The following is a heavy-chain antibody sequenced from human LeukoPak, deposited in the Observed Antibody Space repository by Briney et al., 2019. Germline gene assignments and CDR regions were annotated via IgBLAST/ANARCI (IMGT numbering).Heavy chain of an antibody. CDR3: AREGGVVVVPAAMRAFDI. J-gene: IGHJ3*02. Sequence: SGGSLRLSCAASGFTFRSCGIHWVRQAPGKGLEWVAVIWYDGSKKYYADSVKGRFTISRDNSKNTLYLQMNSLRAEDTAIYYCAREGGVVVVPAAMRAFDIWGQGTMVTVSS. CDR1: GFTFRSCG. V-gene: IGHV3-33*01. D-gene: IGHD2-2*01. CDR2: IWYDGSKK.